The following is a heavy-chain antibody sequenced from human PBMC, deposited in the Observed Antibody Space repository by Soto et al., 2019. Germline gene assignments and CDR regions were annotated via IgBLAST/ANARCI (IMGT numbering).Heavy chain of an antibody. CDR1: GDSVSGYSAA. J-gene: IGHJ6*02. Sequence: PSQTLSLTCAISGDSVSGYSAAWNWIRQSPSRGLEWLGRTYYRSKWYYEYAVSVKSRITIHPDTSKNQFSLHLNSVSPDDTAVYYCARDRASFYYYGLDVWGQGTTVTAS. CDR3: ARDRASFYYYGLDV. CDR2: TYYRSKWYY. V-gene: IGHV6-1*01.